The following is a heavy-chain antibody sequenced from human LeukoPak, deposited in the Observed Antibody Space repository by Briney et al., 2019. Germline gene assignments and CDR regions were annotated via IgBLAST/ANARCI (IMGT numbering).Heavy chain of an antibody. CDR2: IYYSGST. Sequence: PSETLSLTCTVSGGSISSGDYYWSWIRQPPGKGLEWIGYIYYSGSTYYSPSLKSRVTISVDTSKNQFSLKLSSVTAADTAVYYCASGYYDFWSGYSYYFDYWGQGTLVTVSS. CDR1: GGSISSGDYY. D-gene: IGHD3-3*01. V-gene: IGHV4-30-4*01. J-gene: IGHJ4*02. CDR3: ASGYYDFWSGYSYYFDY.